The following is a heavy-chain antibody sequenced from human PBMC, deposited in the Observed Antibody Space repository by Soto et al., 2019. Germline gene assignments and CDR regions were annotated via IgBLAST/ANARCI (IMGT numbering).Heavy chain of an antibody. J-gene: IGHJ4*02. CDR1: GDSVSSNGAT. CDR3: SRGATRHLDY. Sequence: SPTLSLTCAISGDSVSSNGATWNWIRQSPSRGLEWLGRAYYRSKWYLDYAVSVKSRITINPDTSKNQFSLQLNSVTPEDTAVYYCSRGATRHLDYWGQGTLVTVSS. D-gene: IGHD5-12*01. CDR2: AYYRSKWYL. V-gene: IGHV6-1*01.